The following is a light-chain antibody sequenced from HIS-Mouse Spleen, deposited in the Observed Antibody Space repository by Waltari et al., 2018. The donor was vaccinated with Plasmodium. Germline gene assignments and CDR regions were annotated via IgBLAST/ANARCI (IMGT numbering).Light chain of an antibody. V-gene: IGKV1-13*02. CDR1: QGISSA. CDR3: QQFNSYPQGT. CDR2: DAS. J-gene: IGKJ5*01. Sequence: AIQLTQSPSSLSASVGDRVTITCRASQGISSALAWYQQKPGKAPKLLIYDASSLESGVPTRISGSGSGTDFTLNISSLQPEDFATYYCQQFNSYPQGTFGQGTRLEIK.